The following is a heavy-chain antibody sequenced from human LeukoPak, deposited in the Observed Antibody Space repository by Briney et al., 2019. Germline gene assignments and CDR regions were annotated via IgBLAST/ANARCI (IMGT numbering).Heavy chain of an antibody. J-gene: IGHJ6*02. CDR1: GFTSSNYA. V-gene: IGHV3-23*01. Sequence: GGSLRLSCAASGFTSSNYAMSWVRQDPGKGLEWVSTISGSGGSTYYADSVKGRFTISRDNSKNTLYLQMNSLSAEDTAVYYCAKDLSPLYYYYGMDVWGQGTTVT. CDR2: ISGSGGST. CDR3: AKDLSPLYYYYGMDV.